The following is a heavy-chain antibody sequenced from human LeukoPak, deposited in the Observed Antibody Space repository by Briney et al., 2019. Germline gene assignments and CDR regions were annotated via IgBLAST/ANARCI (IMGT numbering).Heavy chain of an antibody. CDR3: ALLSSDRNSWGDWFDP. J-gene: IGHJ5*02. V-gene: IGHV1-69*04. CDR1: GGTLSSYG. Sequence: SVKVSCKASGGTLSSYGVTWVRQAPGQGLEWMGRIIPIIDLPHYAQKLQGRVTITADKSTTTAFMELTGLRSEDTAVYYCALLSSDRNSWGDWFDPWGQGTLVIVSS. CDR2: IIPIIDLP. D-gene: IGHD3-16*01.